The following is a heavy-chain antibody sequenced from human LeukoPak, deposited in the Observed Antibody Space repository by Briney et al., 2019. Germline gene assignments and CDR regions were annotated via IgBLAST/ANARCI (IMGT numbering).Heavy chain of an antibody. J-gene: IGHJ4*02. CDR1: GGSVSSSSYY. Sequence: SETLSLTCTVSGGSVSSSSYYWGWIRQPPGKGLEWIGSIYYSGSTYYNPSLKSRVTISVDTSKNQFSLELSSVTAADTAVYYYARRGAYCGGDCYYDYWGQGTLVTVSS. D-gene: IGHD2-21*02. CDR3: ARRGAYCGGDCYYDY. V-gene: IGHV4-39*01. CDR2: IYYSGST.